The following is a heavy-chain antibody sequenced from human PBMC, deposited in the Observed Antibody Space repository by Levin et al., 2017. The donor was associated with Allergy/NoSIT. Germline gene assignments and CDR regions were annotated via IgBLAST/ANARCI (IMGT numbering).Heavy chain of an antibody. CDR2: IKSDGSET. CDR3: ARDRNFKCSSTSCYVAFDS. Sequence: AGGSLRLSCAASGFTFSSYWMHWVRQAPGKGLVWVSRIKSDGSETNYGDSVKGRFTISRDNAKNTLYLQMNSLRAEDTAVYYCARDRNFKCSSTSCYVAFDSWGQGTMVTVSS. V-gene: IGHV3-74*01. D-gene: IGHD2-2*01. J-gene: IGHJ3*02. CDR1: GFTFSSYW.